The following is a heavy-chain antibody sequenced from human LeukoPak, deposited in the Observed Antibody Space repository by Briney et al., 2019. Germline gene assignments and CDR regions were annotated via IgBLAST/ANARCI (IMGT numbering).Heavy chain of an antibody. V-gene: IGHV3-7*01. Sequence: PGGSLRLSCAASGFAFSTYWMSWVRQAPGKGLEWVANINQDGSEKNYVDSVKGRFTISRDNAKNSLYLQMNSLRAEDTAVYYCARGWRYFDCWGQGTLVTVSS. CDR3: ARGWRYFDC. J-gene: IGHJ4*02. D-gene: IGHD3-9*01. CDR2: INQDGSEK. CDR1: GFAFSTYW.